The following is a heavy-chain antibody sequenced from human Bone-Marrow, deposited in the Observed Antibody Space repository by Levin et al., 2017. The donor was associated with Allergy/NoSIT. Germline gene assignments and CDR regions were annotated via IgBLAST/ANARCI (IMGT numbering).Heavy chain of an antibody. V-gene: IGHV3-33*01. D-gene: IGHD4-17*01. Sequence: GGSLRLSCAASGFSFSIFALHWVRQAPGKGLEWVAVIWFDGSAKYSADSMKGRITISSDTSKNTLYLQIKSLSVEATAVYYCVRGEGDYVDDTFTLWGQGTLVTVSS. J-gene: IGHJ3*01. CDR2: IWFDGSAK. CDR3: VRGEGDYVDDTFTL. CDR1: GFSFSIFA.